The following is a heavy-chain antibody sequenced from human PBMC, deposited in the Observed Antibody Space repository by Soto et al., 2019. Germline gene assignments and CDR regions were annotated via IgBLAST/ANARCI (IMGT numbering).Heavy chain of an antibody. J-gene: IGHJ5*01. CDR2: TYYRSKWYN. V-gene: IGHV6-1*01. D-gene: IGHD5-12*01. CDR1: GDSVSSNSAA. Sequence: SQTLSLTCAISGDSVSSNSAAWNWIRQSPSRGLERLGRTYYRSKWYNDYAVSVKSRITINPDTSKNQFSLQLNSVTPEDTAVYYCAREAWEMATITAGDWFDSWGQGTLVTVSS. CDR3: AREAWEMATITAGDWFDS.